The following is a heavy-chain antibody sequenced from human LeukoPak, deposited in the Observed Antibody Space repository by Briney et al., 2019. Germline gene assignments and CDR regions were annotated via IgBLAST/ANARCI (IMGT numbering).Heavy chain of an antibody. CDR2: VDYRERN. Sequence: PSETLSLTCTVSGGSFTTTGHYWVWHRQPPGKGLEWIRIVDYRERNTYNPSLNSRVTISADTSRNQFSLRLSSVTATDTAVYYCANDVSRTMRDYWGQGTLVIVSS. J-gene: IGHJ4*02. CDR1: GGSFTTTGHY. CDR3: ANDVSRTMRDY. V-gene: IGHV4-39*01. D-gene: IGHD1-14*01.